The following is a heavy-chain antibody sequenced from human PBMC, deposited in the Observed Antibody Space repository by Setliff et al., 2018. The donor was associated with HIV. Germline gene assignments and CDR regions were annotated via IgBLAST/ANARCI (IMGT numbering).Heavy chain of an antibody. CDR2: INPSGGST. J-gene: IGHJ4*02. V-gene: IGHV1-46*01. Sequence: ASVKVSCKASGYTFTSYYMHWVRQAPGQGLEWMGIINPSGGSTSYAQKFQGRVTMTRDTSTSTVYMELSSLRSEDTAVYYCASTSHLYSSGWYYAYWGQGTLVTVSS. CDR3: ASTSHLYSSGWYYAY. CDR1: GYTFTSYY. D-gene: IGHD6-19*01.